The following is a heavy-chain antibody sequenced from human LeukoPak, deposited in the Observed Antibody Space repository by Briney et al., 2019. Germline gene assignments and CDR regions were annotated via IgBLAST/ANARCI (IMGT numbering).Heavy chain of an antibody. CDR3: AREYYDYVWGSYPFDH. CDR2: ISSSGSTI. D-gene: IGHD3-16*02. Sequence: GGSLRLSCAASGFTFSDYYMSWIRQAPGKGLEWVSYISSSGSTIYYADSVKGRFTISRDNAKNSLYLQMNSLRAEDTAVYYCAREYYDYVWGSYPFDHWGQRTLVTVSS. J-gene: IGHJ4*02. CDR1: GFTFSDYY. V-gene: IGHV3-11*01.